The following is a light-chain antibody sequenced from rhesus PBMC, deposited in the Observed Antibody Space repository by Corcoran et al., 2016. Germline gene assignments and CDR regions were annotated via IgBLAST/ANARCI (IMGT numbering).Light chain of an antibody. Sequence: DIQMSQSPSSLSASVGDKVTITCRASQGISNALAWYQQKPGKAPNLLIDAASSLESGVPPRFSGSRSGTDFTLTISSLQPEDFATYYCQQGYSTPSSFGQGTKVEIK. V-gene: IGKV1-33*02. CDR3: QQGYSTPSS. CDR2: AAS. CDR1: QGISNA. J-gene: IGKJ2*01.